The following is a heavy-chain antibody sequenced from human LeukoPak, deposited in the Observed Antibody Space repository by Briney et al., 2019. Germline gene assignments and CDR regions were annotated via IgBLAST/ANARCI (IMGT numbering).Heavy chain of an antibody. D-gene: IGHD3-22*01. V-gene: IGHV1-2*06. CDR3: ARGKGYYYDSSGYYWAY. CDR2: INPNSGGT. CDR1: GYTFTGYY. J-gene: IGHJ4*02. Sequence: GASVKVSCKASGYTFTGYYMHWVRQAPGQGLEWMGRINPNSGGTNYAQKFQGRVTMTRDTSISTAYMELSRLRSDDTAVYYCARGKGYYYDSSGYYWAYWGQGTLVTVSS.